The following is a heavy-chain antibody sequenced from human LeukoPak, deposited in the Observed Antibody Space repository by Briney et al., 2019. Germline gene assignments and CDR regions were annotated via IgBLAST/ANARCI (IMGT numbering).Heavy chain of an antibody. CDR3: ARVGDSSGRLALFYFDY. D-gene: IGHD3-22*01. V-gene: IGHV4-30-4*01. Sequence: SQTLSLTCTVSGGSISSGDYYWSWIRQPPGKGLEWIGYIYYSGSTYYNPSLKSRVTISVDTSKNQFSLKLSSVTAADTAVYYCARVGDSSGRLALFYFDYWGQGTLVTVSS. CDR2: IYYSGST. CDR1: GGSISSGDYY. J-gene: IGHJ4*02.